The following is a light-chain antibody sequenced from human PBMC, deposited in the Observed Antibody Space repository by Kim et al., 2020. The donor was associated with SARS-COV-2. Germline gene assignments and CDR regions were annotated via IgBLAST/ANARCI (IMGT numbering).Light chain of an antibody. J-gene: IGLJ2*01. CDR2: EDN. V-gene: IGLV6-57*03. CDR3: QSYDSSNQV. CDR1: SGSVAGNY. Sequence: GKAITRACTRSSGSVAGNYVQWYQQRPGSAPTTVIYEDNQRPSGVPDRFSGSIDSSSNSASLTISGLKTEDEADYYCQSYDSSNQVFGGGTQLTVL.